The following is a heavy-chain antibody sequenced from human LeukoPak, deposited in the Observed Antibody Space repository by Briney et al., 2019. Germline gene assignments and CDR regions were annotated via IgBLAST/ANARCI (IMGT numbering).Heavy chain of an antibody. CDR2: IGGSGGST. Sequence: PGASLRLSCAASGFTFSSYAMSWVRQAPGKGLEWVSVIGGSGGSTYYADSVKGRFTISRDNSKNTLYLQMNSLRAEDTAVYYCAKDQSGSYYYFDYWGQGTLVTVSS. J-gene: IGHJ4*02. CDR3: AKDQSGSYYYFDY. D-gene: IGHD1-26*01. V-gene: IGHV3-23*01. CDR1: GFTFSSYA.